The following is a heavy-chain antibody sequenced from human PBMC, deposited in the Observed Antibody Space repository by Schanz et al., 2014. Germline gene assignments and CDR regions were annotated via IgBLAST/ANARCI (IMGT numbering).Heavy chain of an antibody. CDR3: AKVREWWPYYFDY. V-gene: IGHV3-33*06. J-gene: IGHJ4*02. Sequence: QVQLVESGGGVVRPGRSLRLSCAASGFTFNNYGMHWVRQAPGKGLEWVAVIWYDGTDRYYADSVKGRFTISRDNSRKTLSLQMNSLRAEDTAVYYCAKVREWWPYYFDYWGQGTLVTVSS. D-gene: IGHD2-15*01. CDR2: IWYDGTDR. CDR1: GFTFNNYG.